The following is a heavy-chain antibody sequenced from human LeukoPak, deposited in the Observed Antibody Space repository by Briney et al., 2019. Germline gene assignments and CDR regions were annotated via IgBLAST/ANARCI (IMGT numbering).Heavy chain of an antibody. CDR1: GFSFSNYA. CDR2: ISAGGGTT. V-gene: IGHV3-23*01. J-gene: IGHJ4*02. Sequence: QTGGSLRLSCSASGFSFSNYAMSWVRQAPGKGLEWVSGISAGGGTTNYADSVKGRFTISRDNSKKPLFLQMNSLKAGDTAIYYCAKVGYQLLYYFDSWGQGSLVTVSS. D-gene: IGHD2-2*01. CDR3: AKVGYQLLYYFDS.